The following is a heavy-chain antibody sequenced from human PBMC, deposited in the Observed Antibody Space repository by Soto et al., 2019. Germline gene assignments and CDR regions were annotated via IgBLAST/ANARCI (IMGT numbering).Heavy chain of an antibody. V-gene: IGHV3-30*18. CDR1: GFTFSSYG. Sequence: PGGSLRLSCAASGFTFSSYGMHWVRQAPGKGLEWVAVISYDGSNKYYADSVKGRFTISRDNSKNTLYLQMNSLRAEDTAVYYCAKDLNSELYYYDSSGYNDAFDIWGQGTMVTV. J-gene: IGHJ3*02. CDR2: ISYDGSNK. CDR3: AKDLNSELYYYDSSGYNDAFDI. D-gene: IGHD3-22*01.